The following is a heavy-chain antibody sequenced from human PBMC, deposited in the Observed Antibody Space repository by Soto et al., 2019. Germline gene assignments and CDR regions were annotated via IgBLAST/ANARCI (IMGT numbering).Heavy chain of an antibody. Sequence: SETLSLTCAVYGVSFSGYYWSWIRQPPGKGLEWIGEINRSGSTNYNPSLKSRVTISVDTSKNQFSLKLSSVTAADTAVYYCARGRMYGSGSYYNVLKIDYWGQGTLVTVSS. D-gene: IGHD3-10*01. J-gene: IGHJ4*02. CDR2: INRSGST. CDR3: ARGRMYGSGSYYNVLKIDY. CDR1: GVSFSGYY. V-gene: IGHV4-34*01.